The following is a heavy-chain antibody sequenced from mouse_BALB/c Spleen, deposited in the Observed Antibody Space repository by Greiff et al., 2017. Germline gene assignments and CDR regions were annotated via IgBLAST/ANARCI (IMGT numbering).Heavy chain of an antibody. J-gene: IGHJ4*01. V-gene: IGHV5-6*01. CDR2: ISSGGSYT. D-gene: IGHD2-2*01. CDR1: GFTFSSYG. CDR3: ARQRGYEGAYAMDY. Sequence: EVQLVESGGDLVKPGGSLKLSCAASGFTFSSYGMSWVRQTPDKRLEWVATISSGGSYTYYPDSVKGRFTISRDNAKNTLYLQMSSLKSEDTAMYYCARQRGYEGAYAMDYWGQGTSVTVSS.